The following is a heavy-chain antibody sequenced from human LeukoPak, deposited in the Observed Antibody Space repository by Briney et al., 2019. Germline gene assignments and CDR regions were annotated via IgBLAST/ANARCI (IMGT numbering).Heavy chain of an antibody. CDR1: GGSFSGYY. CDR2: INHSGSA. J-gene: IGHJ4*02. V-gene: IGHV4-34*01. Sequence: PSETLSLTCAVYGGSFSGYYWSWIRQPPGKGLEWIGEINHSGSANCNPSLKSRVTISVDTSKNQFSLKLSSVTAADTAVYYCARAPNRNYRVVDYWGQGTLVTVSS. CDR3: ARAPNRNYRVVDY. D-gene: IGHD1-7*01.